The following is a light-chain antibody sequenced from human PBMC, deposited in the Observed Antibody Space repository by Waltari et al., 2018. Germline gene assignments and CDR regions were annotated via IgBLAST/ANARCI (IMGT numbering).Light chain of an antibody. CDR2: QDS. V-gene: IGLV3-1*01. Sequence: SYELTQPPSVSVSPGQTASITCSGDKLGDKYACWYQQKPGQSTGLVIYQDSKRPSGIPERFSGSNSGNTATLTISGTQAMDEADYYCQAWDSSTFYVFGTGTKVTVL. CDR3: QAWDSSTFYV. CDR1: KLGDKY. J-gene: IGLJ1*01.